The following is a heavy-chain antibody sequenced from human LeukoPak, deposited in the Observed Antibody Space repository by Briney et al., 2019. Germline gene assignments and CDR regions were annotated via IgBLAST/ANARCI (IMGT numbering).Heavy chain of an antibody. J-gene: IGHJ3*02. CDR2: INHSGST. CDR3: ARGRRTLYKMTPGDAFDI. V-gene: IGHV4-34*01. CDR1: GGSFSGYY. Sequence: SETLSLTCAVYGGSFSGYYWSWIRQPPGKGLEWIGEINHSGSTNYNPSLKSRVTISVDTSKNQFSLKLSSMTAADTAVYYCARGRRTLYKMTPGDAFDIWGQGTMVTVSS. D-gene: IGHD3-16*01.